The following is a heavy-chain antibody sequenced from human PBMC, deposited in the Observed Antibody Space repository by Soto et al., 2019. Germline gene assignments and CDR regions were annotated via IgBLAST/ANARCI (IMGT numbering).Heavy chain of an antibody. CDR3: ARVPRLGYCSGGSCYSWFDP. V-gene: IGHV1-69*13. J-gene: IGHJ5*02. CDR1: GGTFSSYA. CDR2: IIPIFGTA. Sequence: GASVKVSCKASGGTFSSYAISWVRQAPGQGLEWMGGIIPIFGTANYAQKFQGRVAITADESTSTAYMELSSLRSEDTAVYYCARVPRLGYCSGGSCYSWFDPWGQGTLVTVSS. D-gene: IGHD2-15*01.